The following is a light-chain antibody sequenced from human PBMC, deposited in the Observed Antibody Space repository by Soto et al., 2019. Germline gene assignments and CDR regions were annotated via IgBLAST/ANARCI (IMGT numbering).Light chain of an antibody. CDR2: KAS. CDR1: QSISSW. J-gene: IGKJ1*01. Sequence: DIQISQSPSTVSASVGDRVTITCRASQSISSWLAWYQQKPGKAPKLLIYKASSLESGVPSRFSGSGSGTDFTLAISSLQPEDSATYYCLQDINYPWTFGQGTKVDI. V-gene: IGKV1-5*03. CDR3: LQDINYPWT.